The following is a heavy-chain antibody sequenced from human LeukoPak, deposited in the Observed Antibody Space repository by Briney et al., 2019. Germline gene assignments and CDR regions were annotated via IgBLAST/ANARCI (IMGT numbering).Heavy chain of an antibody. D-gene: IGHD6-13*01. CDR1: GYSFTSYW. Sequence: PGESLKISCKGSGYSFTSYWIGWVRQMPGKGLEWMGIIYPGDSDTRYSPSFQGQVTISADKSIGTAYLQWSRLKASDTAMYYCARLSIAAAGTFDYWGQGTLVTVSS. CDR3: ARLSIAAAGTFDY. CDR2: IYPGDSDT. J-gene: IGHJ4*02. V-gene: IGHV5-51*01.